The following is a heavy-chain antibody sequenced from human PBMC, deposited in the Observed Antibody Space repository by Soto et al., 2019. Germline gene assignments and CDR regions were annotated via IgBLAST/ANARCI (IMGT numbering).Heavy chain of an antibody. Sequence: ASVKVSCKASGYTFTSYYIHWVRQAPGQGLEWMGVINPSGGSTTYAQKFQGRVTMTRDTSTSTVYMELSSLRSEDTAVYYCARGTGWYYLDYWGQGTLVTVSS. CDR3: ARGTGWYYLDY. J-gene: IGHJ4*02. CDR2: INPSGGST. V-gene: IGHV1-46*03. D-gene: IGHD6-19*01. CDR1: GYTFTSYY.